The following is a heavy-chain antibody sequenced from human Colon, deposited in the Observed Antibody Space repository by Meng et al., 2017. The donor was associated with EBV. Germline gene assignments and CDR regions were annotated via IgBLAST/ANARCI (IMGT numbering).Heavy chain of an antibody. CDR1: GGSFRDYY. CDR3: ARRGPSGNFSP. V-gene: IGHV4-34*01. Sequence: VQLPPWGGGVLKHAETLSRSCAVYGGSFRDYYWTWIRHPPGKGLEWIGEIDHRGNTKYNPSLKSRVTISLDTSKKQFSLKVSSVTAADSAVYYCARRGPSGNFSPWSQGALVTVSS. D-gene: IGHD3-10*01. CDR2: IDHRGNT. J-gene: IGHJ5*02.